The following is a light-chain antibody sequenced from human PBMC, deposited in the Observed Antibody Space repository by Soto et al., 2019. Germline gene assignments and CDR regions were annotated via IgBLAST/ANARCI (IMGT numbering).Light chain of an antibody. Sequence: QAVVTQESSLSVSPGGTVTLTCGLSSGSVSASHYPSWYQRTPGQPPRTLIYSTNTRSSGVPDRFSGSKSGTSASLAITGLQAEDEADYYCQSYDSSLSGVFGSGTKLTVL. J-gene: IGLJ1*01. V-gene: IGLV8-61*01. CDR3: QSYDSSLSGV. CDR1: SGSVSASHY. CDR2: STN.